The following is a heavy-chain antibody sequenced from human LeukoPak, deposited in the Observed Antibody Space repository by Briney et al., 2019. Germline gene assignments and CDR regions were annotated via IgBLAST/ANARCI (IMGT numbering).Heavy chain of an antibody. CDR2: INPSGGST. D-gene: IGHD3-22*01. J-gene: IGHJ4*02. Sequence: ASVKVSCKASGYTFTSYYMHWVRQAPGQGLEWMGIINPSGGSTSYAQKFQGRVTMTRDTSTSIVYMELSSLRSEDTAVYYCARTPNYYDSSGYDMGDYWGQGTLVTVSS. CDR3: ARTPNYYDSSGYDMGDY. CDR1: GYTFTSYY. V-gene: IGHV1-46*01.